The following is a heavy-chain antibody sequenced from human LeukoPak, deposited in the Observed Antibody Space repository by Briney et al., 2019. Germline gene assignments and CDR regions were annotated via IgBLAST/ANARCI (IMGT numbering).Heavy chain of an antibody. CDR1: GGSFSGYY. D-gene: IGHD2-15*01. Sequence: KPSETLSLTCAVYGGSFSGYYWSWIRQPPGKGLEWIGEINHSGSTNYNSSLKSRVTISVDTSKNQFSLKLSSVTAADTAVYYCARYIVVVVAANAEWFDPWGQGTLVTVSS. CDR3: ARYIVVVVAANAEWFDP. J-gene: IGHJ5*02. CDR2: INHSGST. V-gene: IGHV4-34*01.